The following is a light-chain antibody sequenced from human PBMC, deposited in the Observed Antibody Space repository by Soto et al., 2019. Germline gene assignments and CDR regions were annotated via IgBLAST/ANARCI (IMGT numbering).Light chain of an antibody. CDR3: QQYGSSSWT. CDR1: QSVSSSY. CDR2: GAS. V-gene: IGKV3-20*01. J-gene: IGKJ1*01. Sequence: VLTQSPGTLAFSPGERATLSCRSSQSVSSSYLSWYQQKPGQAPRLLIYGASSRATGIPDRFSGSGSGTDFTLTISRLEPEDFAVYYCQQYGSSSWTFGQGSKVDIK.